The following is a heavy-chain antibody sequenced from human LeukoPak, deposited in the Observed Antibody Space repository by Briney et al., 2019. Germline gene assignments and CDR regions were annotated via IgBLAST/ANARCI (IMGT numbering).Heavy chain of an antibody. J-gene: IGHJ4*02. V-gene: IGHV1-69*13. Sequence: ASVKVSCKASGGTFSSYAISWVRQAPGQGLEWMGGIIPIFGTANYAQKFQGRVTITADESTSTAYMELSSLRSEDTAVYYCARVSLYCSSTSCYAYYFDYWGQGTLATVSS. CDR2: IIPIFGTA. CDR3: ARVSLYCSSTSCYAYYFDY. CDR1: GGTFSSYA. D-gene: IGHD2-2*01.